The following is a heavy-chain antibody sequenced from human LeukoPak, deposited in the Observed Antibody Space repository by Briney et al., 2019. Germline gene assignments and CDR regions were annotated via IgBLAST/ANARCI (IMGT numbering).Heavy chain of an antibody. CDR3: TSFGAYDSSGYINY. CDR2: IRIKANSYAT. J-gene: IGHJ4*02. Sequence: QAGGALRLSGAASGFTFSGSAMTGVRQASGKGVEGVGRIRIKANSYATAYAASVKGRFTISRDDSKNTAYLQMNSLKTEDTAVYYCTSFGAYDSSGYINYWGQGTLVTVSS. D-gene: IGHD3-22*01. CDR1: GFTFSGSA. V-gene: IGHV3-73*01.